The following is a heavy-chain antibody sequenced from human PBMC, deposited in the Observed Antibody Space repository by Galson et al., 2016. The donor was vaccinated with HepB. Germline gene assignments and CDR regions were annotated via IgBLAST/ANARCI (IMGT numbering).Heavy chain of an antibody. CDR1: GGSISNYY. CDR3: ARISSGWTPYFDY. CDR2: IYYSGSS. J-gene: IGHJ4*02. V-gene: IGHV4-59*01. Sequence: ETLSLTCKVSGGSISNYYWSWIRQPPGKGLEWIGYIYYSGSSNYNPSLKSRVTISVDPSNDRFSLHLTSMTAADTAVYYCARISSGWTPYFDYWGQGALVTVSS. D-gene: IGHD6-19*01.